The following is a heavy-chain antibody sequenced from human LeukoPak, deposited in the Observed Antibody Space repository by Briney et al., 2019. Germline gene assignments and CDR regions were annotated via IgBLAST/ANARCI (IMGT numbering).Heavy chain of an antibody. V-gene: IGHV1-2*06. CDR2: INPNIGGT. D-gene: IGHD6-19*01. CDR3: ARTISGWYGGTFDY. J-gene: IGHJ4*02. Sequence: ASVKVSCKASGYTFTGYYMHWVRQAPGQGLEWMGRINPNIGGTNYAQKFQGRVTMTRDTSISPAYMELRRLRSDDTAVYYCARTISGWYGGTFDYWGQGTLVTVSS. CDR1: GYTFTGYY.